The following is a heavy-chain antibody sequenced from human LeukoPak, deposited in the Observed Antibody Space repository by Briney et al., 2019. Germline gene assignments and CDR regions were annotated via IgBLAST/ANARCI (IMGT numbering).Heavy chain of an antibody. CDR1: GIIFSNYW. V-gene: IGHV3-74*01. D-gene: IGHD5-24*01. Sequence: QPGGSLRLSCAASGIIFSNYWMHWVRQAPGKGLVWVSRINRDGSSTSYADSVKGRFTISRDNAKNTLYLQMNSLRAEDTAVYYCAREDDGYNMGAFDIWGQGTMVTVSS. CDR3: AREDDGYNMGAFDI. J-gene: IGHJ3*02. CDR2: INRDGSST.